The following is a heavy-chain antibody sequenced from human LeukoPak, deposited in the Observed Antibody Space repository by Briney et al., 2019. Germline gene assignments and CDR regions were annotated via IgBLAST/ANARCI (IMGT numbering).Heavy chain of an antibody. CDR2: ISYDGSNK. CDR1: GFTFSSYA. J-gene: IGHJ4*02. Sequence: GRSLRLSCAASGFTFSSYAMHWVRQAPGKGLEWVAVISYDGSNKYYADSVKGRFTISRDNSKNTLYLQMNSLRAEDTAVYYCAREVVVITTDYFDYWGQGTLVTVSS. D-gene: IGHD3-22*01. V-gene: IGHV3-30*04. CDR3: AREVVVITTDYFDY.